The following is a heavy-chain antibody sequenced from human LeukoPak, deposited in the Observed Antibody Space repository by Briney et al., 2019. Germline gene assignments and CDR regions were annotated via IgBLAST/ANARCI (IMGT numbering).Heavy chain of an antibody. CDR1: GYTFTSYG. CDR3: ARAPLNYYDSSGYFNWFDP. V-gene: IGHV1-18*01. J-gene: IGHJ5*02. D-gene: IGHD3-22*01. CDR2: ISAYNGNT. Sequence: ASVKVSCKASGYTFTSYGISWVRQAPGQGLEWMGWISAYNGNTNYAQKLQGRVTMTTDTSTSTAYMELSSLRSEDTAVYHCARAPLNYYDSSGYFNWFDPWGQGTLVTVSS.